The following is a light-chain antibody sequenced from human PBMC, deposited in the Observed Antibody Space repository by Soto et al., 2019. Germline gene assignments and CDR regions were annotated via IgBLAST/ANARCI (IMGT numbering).Light chain of an antibody. CDR2: DAS. J-gene: IGKJ1*01. CDR3: QQYNSYSLT. V-gene: IGKV1-5*01. Sequence: DIQMTQSPSTLSATVGDRVTITCRASQSISSWLAWYQQKPGKAPKFLIYDASSLESGVPSRFSGSGSGTEFTLTISSLQPDDFATYYCQQYNSYSLTFGQGTKVDI. CDR1: QSISSW.